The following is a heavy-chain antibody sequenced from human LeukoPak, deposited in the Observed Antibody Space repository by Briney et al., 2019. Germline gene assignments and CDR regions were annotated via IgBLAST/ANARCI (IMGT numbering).Heavy chain of an antibody. CDR3: ARSGSYRSHFDY. Sequence: PSETLSLTCTVSGGSISSYYWSWIRQPPGKGLEWIGYIYYSGNTNYNPSLKSRVTISVDTFKNQFSLKLSSLTAADTAVYYCARSGSYRSHFDYWGQGTLVTVSS. D-gene: IGHD1-26*01. CDR1: GGSISSYY. J-gene: IGHJ4*02. V-gene: IGHV4-59*01. CDR2: IYYSGNT.